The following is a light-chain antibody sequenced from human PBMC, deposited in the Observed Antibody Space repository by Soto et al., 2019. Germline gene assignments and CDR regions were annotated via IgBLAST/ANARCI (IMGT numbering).Light chain of an antibody. CDR1: QSVSSNY. J-gene: IGKJ4*01. CDR2: GAC. CDR3: QQYGSSPRVT. Sequence: DIVLTQSPGTLSLSPGERATLSCRASQSVSSNYLAWYQQKPGQAPRLLIYGACSRATGIPDRFSGSGSGTDFTLTISRLEPEDFAVYYCQQYGSSPRVTFGGGTKVEIK. V-gene: IGKV3-20*01.